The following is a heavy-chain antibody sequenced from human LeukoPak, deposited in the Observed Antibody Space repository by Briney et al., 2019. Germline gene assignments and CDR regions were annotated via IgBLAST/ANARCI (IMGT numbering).Heavy chain of an antibody. Sequence: ASVTVSCTASGYTFTSYDINWVRQATGQGLEWMGWMNPNSGNTGYAQKFQGRVTMTRNTSISTAYMELSSLRSEDTAVYYCARGGYYDILANDYYYYYGMDVWGQGTTVTVSS. D-gene: IGHD3-9*01. V-gene: IGHV1-8*01. CDR3: ARGGYYDILANDYYYYYGMDV. J-gene: IGHJ6*02. CDR2: MNPNSGNT. CDR1: GYTFTSYD.